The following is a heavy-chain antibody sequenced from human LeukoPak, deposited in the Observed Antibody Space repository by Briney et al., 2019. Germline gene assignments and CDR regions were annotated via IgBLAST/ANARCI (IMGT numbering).Heavy chain of an antibody. CDR2: ISSSGYYI. J-gene: IGHJ4*02. CDR3: AREARYCSSSSCDYFDY. D-gene: IGHD2-2*01. CDR1: GFTFSRYT. Sequence: GGSLRLSCAASGFTFSRYTMNWVRQAPGRGLEWVSSISSSGYYIYQADSVKGRFTISRDNAKNSLYLQMNSLRAEDTAVYYCAREARYCSSSSCDYFDYWGQGTLVTVSS. V-gene: IGHV3-21*01.